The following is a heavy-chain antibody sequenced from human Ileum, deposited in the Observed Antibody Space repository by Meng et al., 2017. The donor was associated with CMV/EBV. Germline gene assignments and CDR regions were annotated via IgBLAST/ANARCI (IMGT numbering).Heavy chain of an antibody. CDR2: ITWDGGST. V-gene: IGHV3-23*01. J-gene: IGHJ4*02. CDR3: AKGATAFDY. CDR1: GFTFSSYA. Sequence: VQLLESGGGLVQPGGSLRLSCAASGFTFSSYAMSWVRQAPGKGLDWVSLITWDGGSTYYADSVKGRFTISRDNSKNTLSLQLNNLRAEDTAVYYCAKGATAFDYWGQGTLVTVSS.